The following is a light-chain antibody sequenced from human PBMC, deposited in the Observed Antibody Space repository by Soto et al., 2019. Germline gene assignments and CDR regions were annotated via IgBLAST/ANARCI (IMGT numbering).Light chain of an antibody. CDR1: RTISSW. CDR2: KAS. CDR3: QHYNSYSEA. Sequence: DIQMTQSPSTLSGSVGDTVTITFRASRTISSWLAWYQQKPGKAPKLLIYKASTLKSGVPSRFSGSGSGTEFTLTISSLQPDDFATYYCQHYNSYSEAFGQGTKVDNK. V-gene: IGKV1-5*03. J-gene: IGKJ1*01.